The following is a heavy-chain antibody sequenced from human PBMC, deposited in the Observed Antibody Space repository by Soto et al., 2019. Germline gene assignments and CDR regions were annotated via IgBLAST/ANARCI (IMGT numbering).Heavy chain of an antibody. D-gene: IGHD3-10*01. Sequence: QVQLQQWGAGLLKPSETLSLTCAVYGGSFSGYYWSWIRQPPGKGLEWIGEINHSGSTNYNPSLKSRVTISVDTSKNQFSLKLSSVTAADTAVYYCARGLWFGESPFDNWGQGTLVTVSS. CDR2: INHSGST. CDR1: GGSFSGYY. V-gene: IGHV4-34*01. J-gene: IGHJ4*02. CDR3: ARGLWFGESPFDN.